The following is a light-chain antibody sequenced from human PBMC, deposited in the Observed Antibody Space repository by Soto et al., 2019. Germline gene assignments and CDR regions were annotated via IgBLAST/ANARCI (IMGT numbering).Light chain of an antibody. Sequence: QAVVTQEPSRTVSPGGTVTLTCASSTGAVTTGNYASWFQQKPGQAPRTLIYTKDNRHSWTPARFSGSLLGGKAALTLSSVQPEDEADYYCLLCFGGAQLVFGGGTKLTVL. CDR2: TKD. CDR3: LLCFGGAQLV. CDR1: TGAVTTGNY. V-gene: IGLV7-43*01. J-gene: IGLJ3*02.